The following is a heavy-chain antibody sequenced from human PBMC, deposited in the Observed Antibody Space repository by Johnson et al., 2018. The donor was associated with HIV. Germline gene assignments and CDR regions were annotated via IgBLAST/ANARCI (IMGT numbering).Heavy chain of an antibody. CDR3: AREGGIAAAGTDAFDI. J-gene: IGHJ3*02. Sequence: QVQLVESGGGVVQPGRSLRLSCAASGFAFSNYGMHWVRQAPGKGLEWVAVISFDGSHKYYTDSVKGLSTISRDNSNNTLYLHMNSLRPDDTAVYYCAREGGIAAAGTDAFDIWGQGTMVTVSS. CDR1: GFAFSNYG. CDR2: ISFDGSHK. V-gene: IGHV3-30*03. D-gene: IGHD6-13*01.